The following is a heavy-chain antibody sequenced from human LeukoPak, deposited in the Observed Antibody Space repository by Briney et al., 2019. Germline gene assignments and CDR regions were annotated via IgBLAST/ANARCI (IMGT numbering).Heavy chain of an antibody. CDR1: GGSISTPGYY. CDR2: LHHSGST. V-gene: IGHV4-39*01. CDR3: ARHALATVTDPSFDY. J-gene: IGHJ4*02. D-gene: IGHD2-21*02. Sequence: SETLSLTCTVSGGSISTPGYYWGWIRQPPGKGLEWIGSLHHSGSTYYNPSLKSRATISVDTSKNQCSLELRSVTAADTAVFYCARHALATVTDPSFDYWGQGTLVTVSS.